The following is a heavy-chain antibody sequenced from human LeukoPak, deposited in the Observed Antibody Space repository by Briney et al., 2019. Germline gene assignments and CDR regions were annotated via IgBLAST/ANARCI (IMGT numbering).Heavy chain of an antibody. CDR1: GFTFSSYS. V-gene: IGHV3-21*01. J-gene: IGHJ4*02. Sequence: PGGSLRLSCAASGFTFSSYSMNWVRQAPGKGLEWVSSISSSSSYIYYADSVKGRFTISRDNAKNSLYLQMNSLRAEDTAVYYCARWGVANRPFDYWGQGTLSPSPQ. CDR2: ISSSSSYI. CDR3: ARWGVANRPFDY. D-gene: IGHD3-10*01.